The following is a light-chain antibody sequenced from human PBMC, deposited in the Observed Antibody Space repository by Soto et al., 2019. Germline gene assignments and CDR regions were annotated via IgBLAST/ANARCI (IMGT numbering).Light chain of an antibody. CDR3: QQYNNWFT. V-gene: IGKV3-15*01. CDR1: QSVSSD. Sequence: EIEMTQSPATLSVSAGERATLSCRASQSVSSDLAWYQQKPGQAPRLLIYGASTRATGIPARISGSGSGTDVTLTISSLQSEDFAVYYCQQYNNWFTFGQGTKLQIK. CDR2: GAS. J-gene: IGKJ2*01.